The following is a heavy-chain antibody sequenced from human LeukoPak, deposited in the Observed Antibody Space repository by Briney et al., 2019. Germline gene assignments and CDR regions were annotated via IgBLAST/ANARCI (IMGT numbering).Heavy chain of an antibody. D-gene: IGHD3-10*01. Sequence: SETLSLTCTVSGNSISSFFWSWIRQPPGKGLEWIGSMHYSGSTNYNPSLKSRVTISVDTSKNQFSLKLSSVTAADTAVYYCARDHFGPRGNWFDPWGQGTLATVSS. CDR2: MHYSGST. CDR3: ARDHFGPRGNWFDP. V-gene: IGHV4-59*01. J-gene: IGHJ5*02. CDR1: GNSISSFF.